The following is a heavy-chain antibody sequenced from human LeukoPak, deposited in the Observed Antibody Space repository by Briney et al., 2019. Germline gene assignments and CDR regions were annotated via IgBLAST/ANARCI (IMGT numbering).Heavy chain of an antibody. CDR2: IDHDEGT. CDR1: GGSFGSQNW. D-gene: IGHD3-3*01. V-gene: IGHV4-4*02. J-gene: IGHJ4*02. Sequence: SETLSLTCPFSGGSFGSQNWWSWVRQTPEKGLEWIGQIDHDEGTAYNLSLRGRATISLDKSRSQFSLTLTSMTAADTAVYYCVKNGYFSLEFWGQGTLVTVSS. CDR3: VKNGYFSLEF.